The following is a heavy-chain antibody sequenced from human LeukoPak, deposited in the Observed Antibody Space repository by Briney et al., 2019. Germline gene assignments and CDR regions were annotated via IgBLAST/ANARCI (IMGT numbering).Heavy chain of an antibody. D-gene: IGHD3-3*01. CDR1: GGSISSSSYY. Sequence: SETLSLTCTVSGGSISSSSYYWGWIRQPPGKGLEWIGSIYYSGSTNYNPSLKSRVTISVDTSKNQFSLKLGSVTAADTAVYYCARSSRGAITIFGTWGQGTLVTVSS. CDR3: ARSSRGAITIFGT. V-gene: IGHV4-39*07. CDR2: IYYSGST. J-gene: IGHJ5*02.